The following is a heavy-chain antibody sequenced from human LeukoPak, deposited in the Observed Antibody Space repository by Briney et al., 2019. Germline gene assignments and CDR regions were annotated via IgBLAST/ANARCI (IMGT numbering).Heavy chain of an antibody. CDR2: IKQDGSEK. CDR1: GFTFSSYG. D-gene: IGHD6-19*01. CDR3: VRQKYSSGR. J-gene: IGHJ4*02. Sequence: PGGSLRLSCAASGFTFSSYGMHWVRQAPGKGLEWVANIKQDGSEKYYVDSVKGRFTISRDNAKNSLYLQMNSLRAEDTAVYYCVRQKYSSGRWGQGTLVTVSS. V-gene: IGHV3-7*01.